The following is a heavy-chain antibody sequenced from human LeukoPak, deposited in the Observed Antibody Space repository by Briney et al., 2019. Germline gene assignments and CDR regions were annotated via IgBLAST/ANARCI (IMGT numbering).Heavy chain of an antibody. V-gene: IGHV4-39*01. D-gene: IGHD6-13*01. Sequence: SETLSLTCTVSGGSISSSSYYWGWIRQPPGKGLEWIGSIYYSGSTYYNPSLKSRVTVSVDTSKNQFSLKLSSVTAADTAVYYCARHGSSWYYFDYWGQGTLVTVSS. J-gene: IGHJ4*02. CDR2: IYYSGST. CDR1: GGSISSSSYY. CDR3: ARHGSSWYYFDY.